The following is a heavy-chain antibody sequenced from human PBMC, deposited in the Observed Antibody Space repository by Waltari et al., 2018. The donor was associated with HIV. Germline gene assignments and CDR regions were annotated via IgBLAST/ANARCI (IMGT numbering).Heavy chain of an antibody. V-gene: IGHV3-74*01. CDR2: IKRDGDGT. Sequence: EVQLVESGGGLVQPGGSLRLSCAASGFPFSSYWMPWVRQAPGKGLVWCSMIKRDGDGTSYADAVKGRFTITKDNAKNTLYLQMNSLRAEDTAVYCCASSGIAAAGTGFAWGQGTLVTVAS. J-gene: IGHJ5*02. D-gene: IGHD6-13*01. CDR1: GFPFSSYW. CDR3: ASSGIAAAGTGFA.